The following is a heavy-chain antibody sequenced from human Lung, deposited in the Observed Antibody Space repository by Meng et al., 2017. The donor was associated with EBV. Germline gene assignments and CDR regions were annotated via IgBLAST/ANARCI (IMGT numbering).Heavy chain of an antibody. CDR2: TYYRSKWYN. V-gene: IGHV6-1*01. J-gene: IGHJ2*01. CDR3: ARGATSVFDL. CDR1: GDSVSSSSAA. Sequence: QVQLQQSGPGLVKPPQPLSLPCVISGDSVSSSSAAWTWIRQSPSRGLEWLGRTYYRSKWYNDYVVFVKSRITINPDTSKNQFSLQLNSVTPEDTAVYYCARGATSVFDLWGRGTLVTVSS.